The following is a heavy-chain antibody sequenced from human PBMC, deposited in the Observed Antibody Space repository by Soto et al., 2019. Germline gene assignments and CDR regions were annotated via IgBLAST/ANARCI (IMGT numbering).Heavy chain of an antibody. Sequence: PSETLSLTCAVSGGSISSGGYSWSWIRQPPGKGLEWIGYIYYSGSTYYNPSLKSRVTISVDTSKNQFSLKLSSVTAADTAVYYCAGYCSSTSCYTGTDYWGQGTLVTVSS. CDR3: AGYCSSTSCYTGTDY. D-gene: IGHD2-2*02. CDR2: IYYSGST. V-gene: IGHV4-31*11. J-gene: IGHJ4*02. CDR1: GGSISSGGYS.